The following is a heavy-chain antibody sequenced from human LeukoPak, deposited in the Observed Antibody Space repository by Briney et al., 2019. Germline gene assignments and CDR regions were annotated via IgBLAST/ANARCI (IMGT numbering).Heavy chain of an antibody. J-gene: IGHJ4*02. D-gene: IGHD3-10*01. CDR1: GFTFSSYA. V-gene: IGHV3-30*18. CDR3: AKEVDYGSGSYSGYFDY. Sequence: GGSLRLSCAASGFTFSSYAMSWVRQAPGKGLEWVAVISYDGSNKYYADSVKGRFTISRDNSKNTLYLQMNSLRAEDTAVYYCAKEVDYGSGSYSGYFDYWGQGTLVTVSS. CDR2: ISYDGSNK.